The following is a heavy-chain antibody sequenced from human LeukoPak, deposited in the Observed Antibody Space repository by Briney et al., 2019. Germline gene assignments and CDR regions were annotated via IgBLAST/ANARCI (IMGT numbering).Heavy chain of an antibody. J-gene: IGHJ4*01. Sequence: SETLSLTCTVSGGSVATYYWAWIRQSPGKGLEFIGRMSTGGPTNYNPSLESRVSMSTDTSKNQFSLKVISVTAADTAVYYCARGLYFGDFRGWPLDSWGHGILVTVSS. D-gene: IGHD4-17*01. V-gene: IGHV4-4*07. CDR1: GGSVATYY. CDR3: ARGLYFGDFRGWPLDS. CDR2: MSTGGPT.